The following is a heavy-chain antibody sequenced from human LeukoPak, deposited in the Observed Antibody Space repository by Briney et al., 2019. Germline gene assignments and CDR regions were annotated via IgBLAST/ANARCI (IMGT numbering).Heavy chain of an antibody. Sequence: GSSVKVSCKASGGTFSSYAISWVRQAPGQGLEWMGGIIPIFGTANYAQKFQGRVTITTDESTSTAYMELSSLRSEGTAVYYCARGNCSSTSCYLWFDPWGQGTLVTVSP. V-gene: IGHV1-69*05. J-gene: IGHJ5*02. D-gene: IGHD2-2*01. CDR2: IIPIFGTA. CDR3: ARGNCSSTSCYLWFDP. CDR1: GGTFSSYA.